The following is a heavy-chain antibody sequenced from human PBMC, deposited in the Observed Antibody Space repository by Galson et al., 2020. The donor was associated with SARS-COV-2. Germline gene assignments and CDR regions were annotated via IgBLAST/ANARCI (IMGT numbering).Heavy chain of an antibody. CDR3: ARSYSNYLSMRSQDFDY. D-gene: IGHD4-4*01. V-gene: IGHV2-70*11. J-gene: IGHJ4*02. CDR1: GFSLSTSGMC. CDR2: IDWDDDK. Sequence: VSGPTLVKPTQTLTLTCTFSGFSLSTSGMCVSWIRQPPGKALEWLARIDWDDDKYYSTSLKTRLTISKDTSKNQVVLTMTNMDPVDTATYYCARSYSNYLSMRSQDFDYWGQGTLVTVSA.